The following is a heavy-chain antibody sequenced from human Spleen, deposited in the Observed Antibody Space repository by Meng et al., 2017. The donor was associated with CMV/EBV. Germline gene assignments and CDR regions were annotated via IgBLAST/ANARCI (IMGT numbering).Heavy chain of an antibody. Sequence: ASVKVSCKASGYTFSSYDINWVRQATGQGLEWMGWMNPNSGNTGYAQKFQGRVTITRNTSINTAYTELSSLRSEDTAVYYCARGGDTYYDFWSDARIYGMDVWGQGTTVTVSS. CDR1: GYTFSSYD. CDR2: MNPNSGNT. CDR3: ARGGDTYYDFWSDARIYGMDV. V-gene: IGHV1-8*03. J-gene: IGHJ6*02. D-gene: IGHD3-3*01.